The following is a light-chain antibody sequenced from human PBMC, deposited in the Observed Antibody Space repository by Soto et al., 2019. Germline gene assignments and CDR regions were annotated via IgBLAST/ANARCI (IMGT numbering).Light chain of an antibody. CDR2: DAS. Sequence: EIVLTQSPATLSLSPGERATVSCRASQSVSSHLAWYQQKRGQAPRLLIYDASSRDSGIPARFSGSGSGTDFTLTISSLEPEDFAVYYCQQGGNWPLTFGQGTRLEIK. CDR3: QQGGNWPLT. V-gene: IGKV3-11*01. CDR1: QSVSSH. J-gene: IGKJ5*01.